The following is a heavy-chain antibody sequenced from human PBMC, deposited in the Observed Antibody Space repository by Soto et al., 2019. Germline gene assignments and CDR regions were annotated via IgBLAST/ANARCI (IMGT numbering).Heavy chain of an antibody. D-gene: IGHD1-7*01. Sequence: GGSLRLSCAASGFTFSSYAMSWVRQAPGKGLEWVSAISATGGFTHYADSVRGRFTISRDNSNNTLYLQMNSLRAEDTAIYYCAKTRTGTASDWFDPCGQGTLVTVSS. CDR1: GFTFSSYA. CDR2: ISATGGFT. CDR3: AKTRTGTASDWFDP. V-gene: IGHV3-23*01. J-gene: IGHJ5*02.